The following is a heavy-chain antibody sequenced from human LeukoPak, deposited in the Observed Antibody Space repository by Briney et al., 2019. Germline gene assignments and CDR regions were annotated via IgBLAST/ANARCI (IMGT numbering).Heavy chain of an antibody. CDR3: TTGRLLPYYFDY. Sequence: GGSLRLSCAASGFTFSSYSMNWVRQAPGKGLEWVGRIKSKTDGGTTDYAAPVKGRFTISRDDSKNTLYLQMNSLKTEDTAVHYCTTGRLLPYYFDYWGQGTLVTVSS. V-gene: IGHV3-15*01. CDR1: GFTFSSYS. J-gene: IGHJ4*02. D-gene: IGHD3-22*01. CDR2: IKSKTDGGTT.